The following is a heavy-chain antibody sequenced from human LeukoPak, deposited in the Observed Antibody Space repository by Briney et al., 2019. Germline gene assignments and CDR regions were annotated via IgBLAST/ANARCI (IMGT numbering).Heavy chain of an antibody. Sequence: GGSLRLSCAVSGFTFSGFWMSWSRQAPGKGLEWVASINSDGSEGYYADVVKGRFTISRDNAKNSLYLQINSLRAEDTAVYYCARSSYSSSSSVWDQGTMVTVSS. V-gene: IGHV3-7*03. D-gene: IGHD6-6*01. CDR1: GFTFSGFW. J-gene: IGHJ3*01. CDR2: INSDGSEG. CDR3: ARSSYSSSSSV.